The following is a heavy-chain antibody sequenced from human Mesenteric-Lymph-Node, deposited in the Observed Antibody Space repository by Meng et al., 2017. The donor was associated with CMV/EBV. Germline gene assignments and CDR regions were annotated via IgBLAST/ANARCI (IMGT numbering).Heavy chain of an antibody. J-gene: IGHJ5*02. CDR3: ARSRGFDP. Sequence: GESLKISCAASGFIFDDHGMSWVRQAPGKGLEWVSGINWNGDTTLYADSVKGRFTISRDNTKRSLYLQMNSLRAEDTAVYYCARSRGFDPWGQGTLVTVSS. D-gene: IGHD2-2*01. V-gene: IGHV3-20*04. CDR2: INWNGDTT. CDR1: GFIFDDHG.